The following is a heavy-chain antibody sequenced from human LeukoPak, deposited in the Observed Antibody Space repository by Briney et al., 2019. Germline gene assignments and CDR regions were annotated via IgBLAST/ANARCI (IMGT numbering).Heavy chain of an antibody. CDR3: ARGENYYGSGTNWFDP. V-gene: IGHV1-46*01. CDR2: INPSGGST. J-gene: IGHJ5*02. CDR1: GYTFTSYY. D-gene: IGHD3-10*01. Sequence: ASVKVSCKASGYTFTSYYMHWVRQAPGQGLEWMGIINPSGGSTSYAQKFQGRVTMTRNTSISTAYMELSSLRSEDTAVYYCARGENYYGSGTNWFDPWGQGTLVTVSS.